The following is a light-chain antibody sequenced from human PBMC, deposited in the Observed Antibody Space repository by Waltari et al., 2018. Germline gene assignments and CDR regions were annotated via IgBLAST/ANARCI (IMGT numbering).Light chain of an antibody. Sequence: QLVLTQSPSASASLGASVKLTCTLSSGHSSNLIAWLQQQPEKGPRYVMKVNSDGSHSKGDEIPDRFSGSSSGAERYLTISSVQSEDEADYYCQTGGHGTWVFGGGTTLTVL. CDR3: QTGGHGTWV. CDR2: VNSDGSH. CDR1: SGHSSNL. J-gene: IGLJ3*02. V-gene: IGLV4-69*01.